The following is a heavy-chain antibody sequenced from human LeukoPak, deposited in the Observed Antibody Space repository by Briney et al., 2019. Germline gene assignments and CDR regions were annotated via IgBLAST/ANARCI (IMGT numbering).Heavy chain of an antibody. D-gene: IGHD2-2*01. CDR2: INHSGST. V-gene: IGHV4-34*01. J-gene: IGHJ3*02. CDR1: GGSFSGYY. Sequence: PSETLSLTCAVYGGSFSGYYWSWIRQPPGKGLEWIGEINHSGSTNYNPSLKSRVTISVDTSKNQFSLKLSSVTAADTAVYYCARHARGVVVVPAAMSKRWWSAFDIWGQGTMVTVSS. CDR3: ARHARGVVVVPAAMSKRWWSAFDI.